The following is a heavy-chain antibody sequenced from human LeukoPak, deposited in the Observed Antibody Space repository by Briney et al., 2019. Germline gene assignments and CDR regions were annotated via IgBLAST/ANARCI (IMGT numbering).Heavy chain of an antibody. CDR2: IYYSGST. CDR3: ASGYSNYGGIFDY. V-gene: IGHV4-59*01. Sequence: PSETLSLTCTVSGGSISSYYWSWIRQPPGKGLEWIGYIYYSGSTNYNPSLKSRVTISVDTSKNQFSLKLSFVTAADTAVYYCASGYSNYGGIFDYWGQGTLVTVSS. CDR1: GGSISSYY. J-gene: IGHJ4*02. D-gene: IGHD4-11*01.